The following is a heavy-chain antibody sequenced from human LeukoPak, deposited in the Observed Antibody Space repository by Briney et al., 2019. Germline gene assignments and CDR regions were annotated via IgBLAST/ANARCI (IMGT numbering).Heavy chain of an antibody. V-gene: IGHV1-8*01. D-gene: IGHD1-14*01. CDR1: GYIFTDYD. Sequence: GSVNVSCAPSGYIFTDYDINWVRQAPGQGLEWRGWMNPYSGSTGYAQHFQGRVTMTRDTSITTTYMELSSLTSEATAVYYCARFHRHQLPKSDYWGQGTLVTVSS. J-gene: IGHJ4*02. CDR2: MNPYSGST. CDR3: ARFHRHQLPKSDY.